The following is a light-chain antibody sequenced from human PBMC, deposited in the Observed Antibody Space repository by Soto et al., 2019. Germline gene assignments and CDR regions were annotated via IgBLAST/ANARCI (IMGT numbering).Light chain of an antibody. CDR1: SSDIGGYHH. CDR3: FSYSDTYTYL. Sequence: QSALTQPPSASVSPGQSVTISCIGTSSDIGGYHHVSWYQQYPGKAPRVMIYDVSERPSGVPDRFSGSKSGNTASLTVSGLQAEDEADYYCFSYSDTYTYLFGTGTKVTVL. CDR2: DVS. V-gene: IGLV2-8*01. J-gene: IGLJ1*01.